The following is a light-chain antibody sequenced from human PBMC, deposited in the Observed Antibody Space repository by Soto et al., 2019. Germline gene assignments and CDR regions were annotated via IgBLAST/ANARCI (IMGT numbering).Light chain of an antibody. V-gene: IGKV1-39*01. Sequence: DIQMTQSPSSLSASIGDIITITCRASQSISTYLNWYQQKPGKAPKLLIYGASTLQNGVPSRFSGSGSATDYTLTISVLQPEDFATYYCQQSFITPPLTFGGGTKGEMK. CDR1: QSISTY. CDR2: GAS. CDR3: QQSFITPPLT. J-gene: IGKJ4*01.